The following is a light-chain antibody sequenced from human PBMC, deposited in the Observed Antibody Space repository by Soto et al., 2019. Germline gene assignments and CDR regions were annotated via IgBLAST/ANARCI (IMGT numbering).Light chain of an antibody. V-gene: IGLV2-14*01. CDR2: EVT. J-gene: IGLJ2*01. Sequence: QYALTQPASVSGSPGQSITISCTGTSFDVGGYNYVSWYQQHPGKAPKLMIYEVTSRPSAVSNRFSGSKSGNTASLTISGLQAEDEANYYCSSYTSSSTLVFGGGTKLTVL. CDR1: SFDVGGYNY. CDR3: SSYTSSSTLV.